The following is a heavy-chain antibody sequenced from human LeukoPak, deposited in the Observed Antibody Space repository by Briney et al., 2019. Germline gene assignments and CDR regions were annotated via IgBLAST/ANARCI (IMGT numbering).Heavy chain of an antibody. CDR1: GFTFSRYG. V-gene: IGHV3-30*02. J-gene: IGHJ4*02. CDR2: IRNEGSNK. Sequence: PRGCLRLSCAAAGFTFSRYGMHWVRRAPGKGRGWVAFIRNEGSNKYYADSVKGRFTISRDNSKNTLYLQMNSLRAEDTAVYYCATDYYDSSGHTTYYFDYWGQGTLVTVSS. CDR3: ATDYYDSSGHTTYYFDY. D-gene: IGHD3-22*01.